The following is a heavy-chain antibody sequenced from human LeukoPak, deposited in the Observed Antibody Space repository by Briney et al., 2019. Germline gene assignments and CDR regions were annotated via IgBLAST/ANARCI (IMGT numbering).Heavy chain of an antibody. CDR2: INPGNIT. CDR3: ARPFYFDSIDI. V-gene: IGHV3-74*01. CDR1: GFTFSSSF. D-gene: IGHD3-22*01. J-gene: IGHJ4*02. Sequence: PGGSLRLSCVASGFTFSSSFMDWVRQVPGKGLAWVSRINPGNITTYADSVKGQFTISRDNAKNTLYLQMNSLRAEDTAVYYCARPFYFDSIDIWGQGTLVTVSS.